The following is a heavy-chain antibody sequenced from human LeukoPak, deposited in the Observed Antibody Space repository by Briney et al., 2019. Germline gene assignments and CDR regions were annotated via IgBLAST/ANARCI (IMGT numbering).Heavy chain of an antibody. CDR1: GYTFTSYD. Sequence: ASVKVSCKASGYTFTSYDINWVRQATGQGLEWMGWMNPNSGNTGYARKFQGRVTMTRNTSISTAYMELSSLRSEDTAVYYCARAIAVAGGEEFDYWGQGTLVTVSS. CDR3: ARAIAVAGGEEFDY. J-gene: IGHJ4*02. CDR2: MNPNSGNT. V-gene: IGHV1-8*01. D-gene: IGHD6-19*01.